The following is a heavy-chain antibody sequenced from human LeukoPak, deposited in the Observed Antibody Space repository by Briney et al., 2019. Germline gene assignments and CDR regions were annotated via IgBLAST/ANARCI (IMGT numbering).Heavy chain of an antibody. J-gene: IGHJ4*02. Sequence: SETLSLTCTVSGYSLSSGYYWGWIRQPPGKGLEWIGSIYHSGSTYYNPSLKSRVTISVDTSKNQFSLKLSSVTAADTAVYYCAAYYYDSSGYSGFDYWGQGTLVTVSS. CDR3: AAYYYDSSGYSGFDY. CDR1: GYSLSSGYY. CDR2: IYHSGST. V-gene: IGHV4-38-2*02. D-gene: IGHD3-22*01.